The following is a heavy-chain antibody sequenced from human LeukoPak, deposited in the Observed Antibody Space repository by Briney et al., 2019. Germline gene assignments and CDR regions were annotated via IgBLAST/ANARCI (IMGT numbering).Heavy chain of an antibody. CDR1: GGSFGGYY. Sequence: SETLSLTCAVYGGSFGGYYWSWIRQPPGKGLEWIGEINHSGSTNYNPSLKSRVTISVDTSKNQFSLKLSSVTAADTAVYYCARGRNFVVVVAATLLRANWFDPWGQGTLVTVSS. CDR2: INHSGST. J-gene: IGHJ5*02. CDR3: ARGRNFVVVVAATLLRANWFDP. D-gene: IGHD2-15*01. V-gene: IGHV4-34*01.